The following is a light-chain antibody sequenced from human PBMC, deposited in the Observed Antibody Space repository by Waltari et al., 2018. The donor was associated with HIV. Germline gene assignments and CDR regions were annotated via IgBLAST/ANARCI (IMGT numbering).Light chain of an antibody. CDR2: YGS. Sequence: QSALTQPASVSGSPGQSITISCTGNSSDVGGYKYVSSYQQHPGKSPKLMIYYGSYRPSGVSNRFSGSKSGNTASLTISGLQAEDEADYYCSSYTSSSTPYVFGTGTKVTVL. CDR1: SSDVGGYKY. CDR3: SSYTSSSTPYV. V-gene: IGLV2-14*03. J-gene: IGLJ1*01.